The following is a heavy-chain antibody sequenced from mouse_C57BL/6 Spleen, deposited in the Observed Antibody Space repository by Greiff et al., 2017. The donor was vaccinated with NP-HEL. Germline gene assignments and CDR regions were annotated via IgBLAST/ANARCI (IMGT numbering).Heavy chain of an antibody. Sequence: VQLQQPGAELVKPGASVKLSCKASGYTFTSYWMHWVKQRPGQGLEWLGMIHPNSGSTNYNEKFKSKATLTVDKSSSTAYMQLSSLTSEDSAVYYCAREKDEGYFDVWGTGTTVTVSS. CDR3: AREKDEGYFDV. V-gene: IGHV1-64*01. J-gene: IGHJ1*03. CDR2: IHPNSGST. CDR1: GYTFTSYW.